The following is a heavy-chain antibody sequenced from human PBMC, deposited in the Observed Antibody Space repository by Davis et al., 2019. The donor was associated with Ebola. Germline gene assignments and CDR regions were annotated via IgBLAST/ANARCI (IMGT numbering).Heavy chain of an antibody. CDR1: GFTFSSYW. D-gene: IGHD3-3*01. CDR3: AKDLTFWRGCMDV. J-gene: IGHJ6*02. V-gene: IGHV3-7*01. Sequence: GGSLRLSCAASGFTFSSYWMSWVRQAPGKGLEWVANIKQDGNEKYYVDSVKGRFTISRDNAKNSLYLQMNSLRAEDTAVYYCAKDLTFWRGCMDVWGQGTTVTVSS. CDR2: IKQDGNEK.